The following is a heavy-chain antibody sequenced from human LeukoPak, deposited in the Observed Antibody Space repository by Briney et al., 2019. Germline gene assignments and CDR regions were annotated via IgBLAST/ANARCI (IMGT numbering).Heavy chain of an antibody. Sequence: SETLSLTCTVSGGSVSSSSYYWGWIRQPPGKGLEWIGSFYYSGNTYYNPSLKNRVTISVDTSKNQFSLKLNSVTAADTAVYYCGQWLVILDASDIWGQGTMVTVSS. CDR2: FYYSGNT. CDR3: GQWLVILDASDI. D-gene: IGHD6-19*01. CDR1: GGSVSSSSYY. V-gene: IGHV4-39*01. J-gene: IGHJ3*02.